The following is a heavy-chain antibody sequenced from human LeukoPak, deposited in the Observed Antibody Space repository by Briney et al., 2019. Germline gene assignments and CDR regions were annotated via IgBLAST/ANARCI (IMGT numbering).Heavy chain of an antibody. J-gene: IGHJ4*02. CDR2: IYSGGST. D-gene: IGHD2-15*01. V-gene: IGHV3-53*01. Sequence: PGGSLRLSCAASGFTVSRNYMSWVRQAPGKGLEWVSVIYSGGSTYYADSVKGRFTISRDNSKNTLYFQMNSLRAEDTAVYYCASGIGYCSGGSCYSFDHWGQGTLVTVSS. CDR1: GFTVSRNY. CDR3: ASGIGYCSGGSCYSFDH.